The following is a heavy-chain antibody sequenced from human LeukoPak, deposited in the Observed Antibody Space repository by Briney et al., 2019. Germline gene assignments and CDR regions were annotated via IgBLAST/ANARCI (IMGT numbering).Heavy chain of an antibody. Sequence: VASVKVSCKASGYTFTSYGISWVRQAPGQGLEWMGWISAYNGNTDYAQELQGRVTMTTDTSTSTAYMELRSLRSDDTAVYYCAREEGRSSSWWDYYYGMDVWGQGTTVTVSS. D-gene: IGHD6-13*01. V-gene: IGHV1-18*01. CDR3: AREEGRSSSWWDYYYGMDV. CDR2: ISAYNGNT. J-gene: IGHJ6*02. CDR1: GYTFTSYG.